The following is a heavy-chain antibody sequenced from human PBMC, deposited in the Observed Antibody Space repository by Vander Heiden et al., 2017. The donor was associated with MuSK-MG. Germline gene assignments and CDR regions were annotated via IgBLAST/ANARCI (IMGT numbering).Heavy chain of an antibody. J-gene: IGHJ5*02. CDR2: ISSSSSDR. CDR3: ARDDGWFDP. CDR1: GFTFSSYS. Sequence: EVQLVESGGGLVKPGGSLRLSCAASGFTFSSYSMNWVRQAPGKGLEWVSSISSSSSDRDDADSVKGRFTISRDNDKNSLYMKMNSLRAEDTAVYYWARDDGWFDPWGQGNLVTVSS. V-gene: IGHV3-21*01.